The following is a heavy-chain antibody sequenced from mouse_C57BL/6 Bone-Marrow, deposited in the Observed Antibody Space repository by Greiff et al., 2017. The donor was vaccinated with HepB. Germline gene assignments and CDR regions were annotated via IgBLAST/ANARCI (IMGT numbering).Heavy chain of an antibody. Sequence: QVHVKQPGAELVRPGTSVKLSCKASGYTFTSYWMHWVKQRPGQGLEWIGVIDPSDSYTNYNQKFKGKATLTVDTSSSTAYMQLSSLTSEDSAVYYCARGGLGTVGFDYWGQGTTLTVSS. J-gene: IGHJ2*01. CDR1: GYTFTSYW. CDR3: ARGGLGTVGFDY. V-gene: IGHV1-59*01. D-gene: IGHD2-14*01. CDR2: IDPSDSYT.